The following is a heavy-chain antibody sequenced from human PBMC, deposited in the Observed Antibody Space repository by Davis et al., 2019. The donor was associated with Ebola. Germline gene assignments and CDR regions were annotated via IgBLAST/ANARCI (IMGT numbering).Heavy chain of an antibody. CDR3: ARGDDSSGYSSPHFDY. V-gene: IGHV1-18*01. J-gene: IGHJ4*02. Sequence: ASVKVSCKASGYTFTNYGISWVRQAPGQGLEWMGWISAYNGNTNYAQRFQGRVTMTTDTSTSTAYMELRSLRSEDTAVYYCARGDDSSGYSSPHFDYWGQGTLVTVSS. CDR1: GYTFTNYG. CDR2: ISAYNGNT. D-gene: IGHD3-22*01.